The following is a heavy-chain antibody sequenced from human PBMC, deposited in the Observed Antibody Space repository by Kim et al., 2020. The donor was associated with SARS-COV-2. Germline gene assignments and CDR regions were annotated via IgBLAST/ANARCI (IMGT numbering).Heavy chain of an antibody. V-gene: IGHV1-8*01. CDR3: ARDVLPQPYYYYGMDV. D-gene: IGHD2-8*02. J-gene: IGHJ6*02. CDR1: GYTFTSYD. Sequence: ASVKVSCKASGYTFTSYDINWVRQATGQGLEWMGWMNPNSGNTGYAQKFQGRVTMTRNTSISTAYMELSSLRSEDTAVYYCARDVLPQPYYYYGMDVWGQGTTVTVSS. CDR2: MNPNSGNT.